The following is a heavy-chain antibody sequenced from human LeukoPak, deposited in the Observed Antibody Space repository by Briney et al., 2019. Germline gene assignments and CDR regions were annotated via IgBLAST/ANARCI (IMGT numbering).Heavy chain of an antibody. CDR1: GYTFTSYA. V-gene: IGHV1-3*01. J-gene: IGHJ4*02. D-gene: IGHD4-17*01. CDR2: INAGNGNT. Sequence: ASVKVSCKASGYTFTSYAMHWVRQAPGQRLEWMGWINAGNGNTKYSQKFQGRVTITRDTSASTAYMELSSLRSEDTAVYYCARTHTTTVTTLGYWGQGTLVTVSS. CDR3: ARTHTTTVTTLGY.